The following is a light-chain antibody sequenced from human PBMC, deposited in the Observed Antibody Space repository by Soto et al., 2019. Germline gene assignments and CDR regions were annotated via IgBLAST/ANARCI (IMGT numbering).Light chain of an antibody. Sequence: DIVLTQSPVSLPVTPGEPASISCRSSQSLLFSNGHNYVNWYLQKPGESPQLLIYLGSNRASGVPDRFSGSGSGTDFTLKISRVEADDVGVYYCMQGLRTPLSFGGGTRVVIK. CDR3: MQGLRTPLS. CDR2: LGS. J-gene: IGKJ4*01. CDR1: QSLLFSNGHNY. V-gene: IGKV2-28*01.